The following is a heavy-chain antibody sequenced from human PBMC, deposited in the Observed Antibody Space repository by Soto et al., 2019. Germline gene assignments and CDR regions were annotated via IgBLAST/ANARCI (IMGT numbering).Heavy chain of an antibody. CDR1: GYTFTSYF. CDR2: ISAYNGNT. CDR3: ARGAYDSSGYYYFEVFDY. D-gene: IGHD3-22*01. V-gene: IGHV1-18*01. Sequence: DSVKVSCKASGYTFTSYFISWVRQAPGQGLEWMGWISAYNGNTNYAQKLQGRVTMTTDTSTSTAYMELRSLRSDDTAVYYCARGAYDSSGYYYFEVFDYWGQGTLVTVSS. J-gene: IGHJ4*02.